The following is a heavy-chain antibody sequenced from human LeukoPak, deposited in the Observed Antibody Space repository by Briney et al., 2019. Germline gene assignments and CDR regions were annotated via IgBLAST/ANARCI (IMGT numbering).Heavy chain of an antibody. CDR3: ARVGDSSGYIYFDY. Sequence: PSETLSLTCAVYGGSFSGYYWSWIRQPPGKGLEWIGYIYHSGSTYYNPSLKSRVTISVDRSKNQFSLKLSSVTAADTAVYYCARVGDSSGYIYFDYWGQGTLVTVSS. CDR1: GGSFSGYY. CDR2: IYHSGST. J-gene: IGHJ4*02. D-gene: IGHD3-22*01. V-gene: IGHV4-30-2*01.